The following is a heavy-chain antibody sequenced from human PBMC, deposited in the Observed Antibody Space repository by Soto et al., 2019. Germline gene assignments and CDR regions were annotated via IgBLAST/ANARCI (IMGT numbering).Heavy chain of an antibody. J-gene: IGHJ6*02. V-gene: IGHV1-69*06. CDR1: GGTFSIYA. CDR2: IIPIFGTA. D-gene: IGHD3-3*01. Sequence: ASVKVSGKASGGTFSIYAISCVLQAPGQGLEWMGGIIPIFGTANYAQKFQGRVTITADKSTSTAYMELSSLRSEDTAVYYCASWRFWSGYLDVWGQGTTVTVSS. CDR3: ASWRFWSGYLDV.